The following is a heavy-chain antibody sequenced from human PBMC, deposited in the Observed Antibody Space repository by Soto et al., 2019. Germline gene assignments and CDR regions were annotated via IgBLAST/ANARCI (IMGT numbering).Heavy chain of an antibody. CDR2: ISAYNGNT. CDR3: ARDGLLWFGEPRGSMDV. D-gene: IGHD3-10*01. CDR1: GYTFTSYG. Sequence: AASVKVSCKASGYTFTSYGISWVRQAPGQGLEWMGWISAYNGNTNCAQKLQGRVTMTTDTSTSTAYMELRSLRSDDTAVYYCARDGLLWFGEPRGSMDVWGQGTTVTVSS. J-gene: IGHJ6*02. V-gene: IGHV1-18*04.